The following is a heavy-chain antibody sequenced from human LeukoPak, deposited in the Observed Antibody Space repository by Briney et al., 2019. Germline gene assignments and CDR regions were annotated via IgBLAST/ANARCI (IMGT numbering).Heavy chain of an antibody. CDR1: GFTFSSYA. D-gene: IGHD3-22*01. Sequence: GGSLRLSCAASGFTFSSYAMHWVRQAPGKGLEWVAAISYDGSNKNYADSVKGRFTISRDNSKNTLYLQMNSLRAEDTAVYYCARDRTPSYYDSSGYYRSFDYWGQGTLVTVSS. CDR2: ISYDGSNK. J-gene: IGHJ4*02. V-gene: IGHV3-30*04. CDR3: ARDRTPSYYDSSGYYRSFDY.